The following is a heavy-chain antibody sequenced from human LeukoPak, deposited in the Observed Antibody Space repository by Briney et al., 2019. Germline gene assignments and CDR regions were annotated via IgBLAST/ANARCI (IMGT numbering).Heavy chain of an antibody. CDR1: GGPIISHY. J-gene: IGHJ6*03. CDR2: ISNSGST. D-gene: IGHD2-15*01. V-gene: IGHV4-59*11. Sequence: SETLSLTCTVSGGPIISHYWTWIRQSPVKGLEWIGDISNSGSTSYNPSLKSRVTISIDTSKNQFSLKLSSVTAAHTAVYYCGRDALVGYLSFYYMDVWGKGTTVTVSS. CDR3: GRDALVGYLSFYYMDV.